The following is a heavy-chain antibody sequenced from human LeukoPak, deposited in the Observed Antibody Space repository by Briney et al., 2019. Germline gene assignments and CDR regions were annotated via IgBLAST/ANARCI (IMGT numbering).Heavy chain of an antibody. V-gene: IGHV4-59*01. CDR2: IYYRGST. Sequence: SETLSLTCTVSGASISSYYWSWIRQPPGKGLEWIGYIYYRGSTNYNPSLQSRLTISVDTSKNQFSLTLSSVTAADTAVYYCARLSSRPGDYSIDYWGQGTLVTVSS. J-gene: IGHJ4*02. D-gene: IGHD4-17*01. CDR3: ARLSSRPGDYSIDY. CDR1: GASISSYY.